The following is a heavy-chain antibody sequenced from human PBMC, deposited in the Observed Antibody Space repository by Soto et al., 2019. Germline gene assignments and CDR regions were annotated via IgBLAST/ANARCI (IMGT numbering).Heavy chain of an antibody. J-gene: IGHJ6*03. CDR2: INAGNGNT. D-gene: IGHD6-13*01. CDR3: ARSSWYMYYPYYMDV. CDR1: GYTFTSYA. Sequence: GASVKVSCKASGYTFTSYAMHWVRQAPGQRLEWMGWINAGNGNTKYSQKFQGRVTITRDTSASTAYMELSSLRSEDTAVYYCARSSWYMYYPYYMDVWGKGTTVTVSS. V-gene: IGHV1-3*01.